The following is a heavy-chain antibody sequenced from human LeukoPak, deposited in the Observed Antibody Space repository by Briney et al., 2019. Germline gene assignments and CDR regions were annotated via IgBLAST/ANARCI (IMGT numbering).Heavy chain of an antibody. CDR2: IKQDGSEK. CDR1: GFPFSSYW. D-gene: IGHD3-22*01. V-gene: IGHV3-7*01. J-gene: IGHJ6*03. Sequence: QPGGSLRLSCAASGFPFSSYWMSWVRQAPGKGLEWVANIKQDGSEKYYVDSVRGRFTISRDNAKNSLHLQMNSLRAEDTAVYYCARDLADSSGYYGYYYYYVDVWGKGTTVTVSS. CDR3: ARDLADSSGYYGYYYYYVDV.